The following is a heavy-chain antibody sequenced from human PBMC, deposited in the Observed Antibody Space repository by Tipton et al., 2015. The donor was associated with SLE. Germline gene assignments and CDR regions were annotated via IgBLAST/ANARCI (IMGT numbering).Heavy chain of an antibody. J-gene: IGHJ3*02. Sequence: LSLTCTVSGGSVSSNYMSWVRQAPGKGLEWVSVIYSGGRTYYADSVKGRFTISRDNSKNTLYLQMNSLRAEDTAVYYCASSLRLWFGEGDAFDISGQGTMVTVSS. CDR1: GGSVSSNY. V-gene: IGHV3-53*01. CDR3: ASSLRLWFGEGDAFDI. D-gene: IGHD3-10*01. CDR2: IYSGGRT.